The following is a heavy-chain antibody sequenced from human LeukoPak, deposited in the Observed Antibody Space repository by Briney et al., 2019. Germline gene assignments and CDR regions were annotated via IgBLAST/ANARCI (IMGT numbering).Heavy chain of an antibody. CDR1: GFTFTTYS. CDR3: AKDSGVVVTAIPNY. D-gene: IGHD2-21*02. Sequence: PGGSLRLSCVAPGFTFTTYSMNWVRLAPGKGLEWVSSISTTGDFIHYAGSVKGRFTISRDNSKNTLSLQMDSLRSEDTAVYYCAKDSGVVVTAIPNYWGQGALVTVSS. CDR2: ISTTGDFI. V-gene: IGHV3-21*04. J-gene: IGHJ4*02.